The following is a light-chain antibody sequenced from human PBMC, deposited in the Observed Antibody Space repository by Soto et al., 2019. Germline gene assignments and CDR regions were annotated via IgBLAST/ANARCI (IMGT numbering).Light chain of an antibody. Sequence: DIQMTQSPTSLSAPVGDSVTITCRASQNIKKFLNWYQQKPGTAPKLLIYTAPSVQAGFPSRFSGSGSGTDFILTISNLQPEDFATYSCQQAFSAPLTFGGGTRVEI. CDR3: QQAFSAPLT. CDR2: TAP. J-gene: IGKJ4*01. CDR1: QNIKKF. V-gene: IGKV1-39*01.